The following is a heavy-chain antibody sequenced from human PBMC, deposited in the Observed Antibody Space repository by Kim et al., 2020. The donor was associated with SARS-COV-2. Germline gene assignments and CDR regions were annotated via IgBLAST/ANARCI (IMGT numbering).Heavy chain of an antibody. D-gene: IGHD4-4*01. CDR1: GFTFSNYG. J-gene: IGHJ4*02. Sequence: GGSLRLSCAASGFTFSNYGMSWVRQAPGKGLKWVSVISGIGGSTYYADSVKGRFTISRDNSKNTLFLQMNTLRAEDTAVYYCAKDYDSNFLLRTFDSWGQGTLVTVSS. CDR2: ISGIGGST. CDR3: AKDYDSNFLLRTFDS. V-gene: IGHV3-23*01.